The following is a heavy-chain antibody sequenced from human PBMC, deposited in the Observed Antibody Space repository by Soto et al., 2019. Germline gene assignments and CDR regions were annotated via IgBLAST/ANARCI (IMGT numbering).Heavy chain of an antibody. CDR3: ATSRYYDYIWGSYGPDY. D-gene: IGHD3-16*01. Sequence: SETLSLTCAVSGGSISSSNWWSWVRQPPGKGLEWIGEIYHSGSTNYNPSLKSRVTISVDKSKNQFSLKLSSVTAADTAVYYCATSRYYDYIWGSYGPDYWGQGTLVTVSS. V-gene: IGHV4-4*02. J-gene: IGHJ4*02. CDR2: IYHSGST. CDR1: GGSISSSNW.